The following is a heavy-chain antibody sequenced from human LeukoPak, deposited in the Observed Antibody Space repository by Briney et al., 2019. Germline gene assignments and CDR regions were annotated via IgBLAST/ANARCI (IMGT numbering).Heavy chain of an antibody. V-gene: IGHV4-30-2*01. Sequence: SETLSLTCDVSGGSITSGTYYWSWIRQPPGKGLEWIGYILHSGSTYQNPSLKSRVTISVDTSKSQFSLKLSSVTAADTAVYNCARTRDFWNGYFDYWGQGTLVTVSS. J-gene: IGHJ4*02. CDR2: ILHSGST. CDR1: GGSITSGTYY. D-gene: IGHD3-3*01. CDR3: ARTRDFWNGYFDY.